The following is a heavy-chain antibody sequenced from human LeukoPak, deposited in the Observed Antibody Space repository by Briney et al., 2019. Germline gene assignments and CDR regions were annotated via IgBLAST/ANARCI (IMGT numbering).Heavy chain of an antibody. CDR1: GFTFSSYA. CDR2: ISGSGGST. V-gene: IGHV3-23*01. CDR3: ARGSYYYDSSGYYCFDY. D-gene: IGHD3-22*01. Sequence: PGGSLRLSCAASGFTFSSYAMSWVRQAPGKGLEWVSAISGSGGSTYYADSVKGRFTISRDNSKNTLYLQMNSLRAEDTAVYYCARGSYYYDSSGYYCFDYWGQGTLVTVSS. J-gene: IGHJ4*02.